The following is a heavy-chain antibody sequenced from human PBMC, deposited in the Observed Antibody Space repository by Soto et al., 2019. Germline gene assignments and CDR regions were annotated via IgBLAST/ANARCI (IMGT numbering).Heavy chain of an antibody. V-gene: IGHV3-23*01. J-gene: IGHJ4*02. CDR1: GFTFSSHA. CDR2: IALSGGST. D-gene: IGHD3-10*01. CDR3: ARRVYGSGGYYFDF. Sequence: EVHLLESGGGLVQPGGSLRLSCAASGFTFSSHAMSWVRQAPGKGLEWVSAIALSGGSTYYPDSVKGRFTISRDNSKDTVYLQMSSLRAEDTAIYYGARRVYGSGGYYFDFWGQGTLVTVSS.